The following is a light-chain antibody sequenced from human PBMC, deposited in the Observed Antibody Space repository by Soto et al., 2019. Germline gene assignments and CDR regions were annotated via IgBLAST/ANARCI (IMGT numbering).Light chain of an antibody. Sequence: IQLSQSQSSLSASVGDRATITCRASQGINSYLAWYQQKPGKAPKVLIYDASTFQGGVRSRFSGSRSGTDFPLTISSLQPEDFATYYCQQFNSYPLTFGGGTKVEIK. J-gene: IGKJ4*01. CDR1: QGINSY. CDR3: QQFNSYPLT. V-gene: IGKV1-9*01. CDR2: DAS.